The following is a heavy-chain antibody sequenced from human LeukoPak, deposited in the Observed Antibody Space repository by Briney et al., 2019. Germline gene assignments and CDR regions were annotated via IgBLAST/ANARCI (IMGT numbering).Heavy chain of an antibody. V-gene: IGHV3-64*01. CDR2: ISSNGGST. CDR1: GFTFSSYA. J-gene: IGHJ4*02. Sequence: GGSLRLSCAASGFTFSSYAMHWVRQAPGEGLEYVSTISSNGGSTYYANSVKGRFTISRDNSKNTLYLQMGSLRAEDMAVYYCASSYYDSSGYGYWGQGTLVTVSS. CDR3: ASSYYDSSGYGY. D-gene: IGHD3-22*01.